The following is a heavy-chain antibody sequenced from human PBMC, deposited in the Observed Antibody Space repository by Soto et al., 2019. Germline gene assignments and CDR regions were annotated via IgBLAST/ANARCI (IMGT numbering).Heavy chain of an antibody. Sequence: GGSLRLSCAASGFTFSSYAMHWVRQAPGKVLEWVAVISYDGSNKYYADSVKGRFTISRDNSKNTLYLQMNSLRAEDTAVYYCARALNYDFWSTFDPWGQGTLVTVSS. D-gene: IGHD3-3*01. J-gene: IGHJ5*02. CDR2: ISYDGSNK. V-gene: IGHV3-30-3*01. CDR1: GFTFSSYA. CDR3: ARALNYDFWSTFDP.